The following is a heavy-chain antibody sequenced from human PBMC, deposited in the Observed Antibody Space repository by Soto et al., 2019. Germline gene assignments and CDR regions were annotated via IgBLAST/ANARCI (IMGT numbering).Heavy chain of an antibody. CDR1: GGSISSYY. Sequence: SSETLSLTCTVSGGSISSYYWSWIRQPPGKGLEWIGYIYYSGSTNYNPSLKSRVTISVDTSKNQFSLKLSSVTAADTAVYYCARLFRYGSAKNWFDPWGQGTLVTVSS. J-gene: IGHJ5*02. CDR2: IYYSGST. CDR3: ARLFRYGSAKNWFDP. V-gene: IGHV4-59*08. D-gene: IGHD3-10*01.